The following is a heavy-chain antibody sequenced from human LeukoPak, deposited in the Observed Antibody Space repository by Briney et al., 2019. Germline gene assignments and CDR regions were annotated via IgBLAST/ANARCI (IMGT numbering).Heavy chain of an antibody. CDR3: ARRRVVDFWFDP. D-gene: IGHD2-2*01. CDR1: GYTFTGYY. CDR2: INPNSGGT. V-gene: IGHV1-2*02. Sequence: GASVKISCKASGYTFTGYYMHWVRQAPGQGLEWMGWINPNSGGTNYAQKFQGRVTMTRDTSISTAYMELSRLRSDDTAVYYCARRRVVDFWFDPWGQGTLVTVSS. J-gene: IGHJ5*02.